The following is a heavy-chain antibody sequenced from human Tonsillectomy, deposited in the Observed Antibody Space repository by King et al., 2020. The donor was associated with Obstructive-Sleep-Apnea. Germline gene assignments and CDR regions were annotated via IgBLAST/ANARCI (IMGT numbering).Heavy chain of an antibody. Sequence: VQLQESGPGLVKPSQTLSLTCAVSGGSISSGGYSWSWIRQPPGKGLEWIGYIYYSGSTYYNPSLKSRVTISVDTSKNQFSLKLSSVTAADTAVYYCARALAPSKRWYSDYFDYWGQGTLVTVSS. CDR2: IYYSGST. CDR1: GGSISSGGYS. V-gene: IGHV4-30-4*07. D-gene: IGHD6-13*01. J-gene: IGHJ4*02. CDR3: ARALAPSKRWYSDYFDY.